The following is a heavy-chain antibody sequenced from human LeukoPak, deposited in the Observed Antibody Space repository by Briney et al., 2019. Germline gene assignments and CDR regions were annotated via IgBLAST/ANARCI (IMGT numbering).Heavy chain of an antibody. J-gene: IGHJ3*02. CDR3: AREEWELDAYAFDI. Sequence: PGGSLRLSCAASGFTFSSYAMHWVRQAPGKGLEWVAVISYDGSNKYYADSVKGRFTISRDNSKNTLYLQMGSLRAEDMAVYYCAREEWELDAYAFDIWGQGTMVTVSS. V-gene: IGHV3-30*14. CDR2: ISYDGSNK. CDR1: GFTFSSYA. D-gene: IGHD1-26*01.